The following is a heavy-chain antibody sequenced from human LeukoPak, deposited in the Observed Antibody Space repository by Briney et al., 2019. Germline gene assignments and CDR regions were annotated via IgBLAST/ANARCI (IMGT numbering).Heavy chain of an antibody. CDR2: LPPDELDI. CDR1: GFTFTNYW. V-gene: IGHV3-74*01. J-gene: IGHJ4*02. D-gene: IGHD5-24*01. CDR3: ARDWVYKIDY. Sequence: GGSLRLSCAASGFTFTNYWMHWVRQAPGMGLVWVSRLPPDELDIIYADSVKGRFTISRDNAKNTLTLQMNSLRVEDTAVYFCARDWVYKIDYWGRGTLVTVSS.